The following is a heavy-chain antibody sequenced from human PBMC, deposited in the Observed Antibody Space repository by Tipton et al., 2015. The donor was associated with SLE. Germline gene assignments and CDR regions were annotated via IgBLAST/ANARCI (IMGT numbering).Heavy chain of an antibody. V-gene: IGHV4-38-2*02. CDR3: ARGTGIERNYYYYYYMDV. Sequence: TLSLTCTVSLYSIGSGFYWDWVRRPPGKGLEWIATMHHNGSTYYNPSLRSRVTISMDTSRNQFSLRLKSVTAADTAMYYCARGTGIERNYYYYYYMDVWGKGTTVTVSS. D-gene: IGHD3-10*01. CDR2: MHHNGST. CDR1: LYSIGSGFY. J-gene: IGHJ6*03.